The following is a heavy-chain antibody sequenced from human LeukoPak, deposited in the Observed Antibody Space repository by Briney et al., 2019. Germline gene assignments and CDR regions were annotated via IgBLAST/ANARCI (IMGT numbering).Heavy chain of an antibody. Sequence: GGSLRLSCAASGFTFSSYSMNWVRQAPGKGLEWVSSISSSSSYIYYADSVKGRFTISRDNSKNTLYLQMNSLRTEDTALYYCVRGKQNMDVWGKGTTVTISS. J-gene: IGHJ6*03. CDR2: ISSSSSYI. CDR3: VRGKQNMDV. CDR1: GFTFSSYS. D-gene: IGHD3-10*01. V-gene: IGHV3-21*01.